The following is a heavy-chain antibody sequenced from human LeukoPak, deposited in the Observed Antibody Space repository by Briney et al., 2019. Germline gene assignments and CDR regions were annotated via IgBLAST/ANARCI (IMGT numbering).Heavy chain of an antibody. V-gene: IGHV3-7*01. Sequence: PGGSLRLSCAASGFTFSSYWMSWVRQAPGKGLEWVANIKQDGSGKYYVDSVEGRFTISRDNAKNSLYLQLNSLRAEDTAVYYCAREGITAAADYWGQGTLVTVSS. CDR3: AREGITAAADY. J-gene: IGHJ4*02. CDR2: IKQDGSGK. D-gene: IGHD6-13*01. CDR1: GFTFSSYW.